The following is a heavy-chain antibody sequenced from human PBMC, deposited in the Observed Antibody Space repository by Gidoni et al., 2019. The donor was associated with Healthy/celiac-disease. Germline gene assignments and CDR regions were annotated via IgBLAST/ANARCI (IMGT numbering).Heavy chain of an antibody. J-gene: IGHJ4*02. Sequence: QDQLQQWGAGLLKPSETLSLPCAVYGGSFSGYYWSWLRRPRGKGLEWFGEINHSGSTNYNPFLKSRVTISVDTSKNQFSLKLSSVTAADTAVYYCARGGCSGWPNDYWGQGTLVTVSS. V-gene: IGHV4-34*01. CDR1: GGSFSGYY. D-gene: IGHD6-19*01. CDR2: INHSGST. CDR3: ARGGCSGWPNDY.